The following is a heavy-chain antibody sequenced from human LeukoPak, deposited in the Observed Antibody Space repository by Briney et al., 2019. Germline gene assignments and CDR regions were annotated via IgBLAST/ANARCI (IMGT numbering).Heavy chain of an antibody. CDR1: GGSISSYY. Sequence: SETLPLTCTVSGGSISSYYWSWIRQPPGKGLEWIGYIYYSGSTQHNPSLKRRVTVSVATSKNQFTLKLSSVTDADTAVYYCARLGYCSSTSCYGGAFDIWGQGTMVTVSS. D-gene: IGHD2-2*01. J-gene: IGHJ3*02. CDR3: ARLGYCSSTSCYGGAFDI. V-gene: IGHV4-59*08. CDR2: IYYSGST.